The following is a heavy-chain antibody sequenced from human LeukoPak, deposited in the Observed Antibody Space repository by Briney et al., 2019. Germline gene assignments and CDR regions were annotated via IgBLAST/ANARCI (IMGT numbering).Heavy chain of an antibody. V-gene: IGHV3-53*01. Sequence: GGSLRLSCAASGFTFSDYYMSWVRQAPGKGLEWVSLIYSGGTTYYADSVKGRFPISRDNSKNTLYLQTNSLRAEDTAVYYCARRAGGYSHPYDYWGQGILVTVSS. CDR3: ARRAGGYSHPYDY. CDR2: IYSGGTT. J-gene: IGHJ4*02. CDR1: GFTFSDYY. D-gene: IGHD4-23*01.